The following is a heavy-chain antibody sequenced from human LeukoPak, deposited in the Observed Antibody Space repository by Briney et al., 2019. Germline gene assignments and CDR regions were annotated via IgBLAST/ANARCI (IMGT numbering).Heavy chain of an antibody. D-gene: IGHD3-22*01. CDR2: ISGSGGST. CDR3: AKDLYYDSSGYLSLTSSGY. V-gene: IGHV3-23*01. J-gene: IGHJ4*02. CDR1: GFTFSSYA. Sequence: PGGSLRLSCAASGFTFSSYAMSWVRQAPGKGLEWVSAISGSGGSTYYADSVKGRFTVSRDNSKNTLYLQVNSLRADDTAVYYCAKDLYYDSSGYLSLTSSGYWGQGTLVTVSS.